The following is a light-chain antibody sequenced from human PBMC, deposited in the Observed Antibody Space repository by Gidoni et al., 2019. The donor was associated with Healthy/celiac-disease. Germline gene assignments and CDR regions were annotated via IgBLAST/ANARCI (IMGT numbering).Light chain of an antibody. CDR3: QQNYSNSIT. CDR1: QSISSY. Sequence: DIQMTQSPSSLSASVGDRVTITCRASQSISSYLNWYQQKPGKAPKLLIYDASSLQSGVPSRFSGSGSGTDFTLTISSLQPEDFATYYCQQNYSNSITFGQGTRLEIK. CDR2: DAS. J-gene: IGKJ5*01. V-gene: IGKV1-39*01.